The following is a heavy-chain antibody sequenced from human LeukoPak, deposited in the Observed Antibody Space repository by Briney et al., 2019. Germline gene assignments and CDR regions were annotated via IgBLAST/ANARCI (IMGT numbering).Heavy chain of an antibody. Sequence: SQTLSLTCAVSGGSISSGGYSWSWLWQPPGKGLEWIGYIYHSGSTYYNPSLKSRVTISVDRSKNQFSLKLSSVTAADTAVYYCARTVTTDYFDYWGQGTLVTVSS. CDR1: GGSISSGGYS. V-gene: IGHV4-30-2*01. CDR3: ARTVTTDYFDY. J-gene: IGHJ4*02. CDR2: IYHSGST. D-gene: IGHD4-11*01.